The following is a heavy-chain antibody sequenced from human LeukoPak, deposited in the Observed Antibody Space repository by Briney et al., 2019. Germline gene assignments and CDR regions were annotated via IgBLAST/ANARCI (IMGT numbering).Heavy chain of an antibody. D-gene: IGHD5-18*01. Sequence: ASVKVSCKASRYTFTSYHMHWVRQAPGQGREWMGIINPSGGSTSYAQKFQSRVTMTRDTSTSTVYLELSSLRSEDTAVYYCARVKIGGYDWFDYWGQGTLVTVSS. J-gene: IGHJ4*02. CDR3: ARVKIGGYDWFDY. V-gene: IGHV1-46*03. CDR1: RYTFTSYH. CDR2: INPSGGST.